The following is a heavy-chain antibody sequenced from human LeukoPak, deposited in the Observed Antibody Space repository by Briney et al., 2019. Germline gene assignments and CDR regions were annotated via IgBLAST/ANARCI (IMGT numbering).Heavy chain of an antibody. CDR1: GFTFSSYA. Sequence: PGGSLRLSCAASGFTFSSYAMSWIRQAPGKGLEWVSAISGSGVSTYYADSVKGRFTISRDNSKNTLYLQMNSLRAEDTAVYYCAKETADRGYSYGFYYYYGMDVWGQGTTVTVSS. CDR2: ISGSGVST. D-gene: IGHD5-18*01. V-gene: IGHV3-23*01. CDR3: AKETADRGYSYGFYYYYGMDV. J-gene: IGHJ6*02.